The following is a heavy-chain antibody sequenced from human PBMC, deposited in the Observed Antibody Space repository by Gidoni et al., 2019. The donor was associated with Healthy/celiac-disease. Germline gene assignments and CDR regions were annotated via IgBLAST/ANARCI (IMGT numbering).Heavy chain of an antibody. Sequence: EVQLVESGGGLVQPGGSLRLSCAASGFTLSSYEMNWFRQAPGKGLEWVSYISSSGSTIYYADSVKGRFTISRDNAKNSLYLQMNSLRAEDTAVYYCARDGTTESYFDYWGQGTLVTVSS. J-gene: IGHJ4*02. V-gene: IGHV3-48*03. CDR3: ARDGTTESYFDY. CDR1: GFTLSSYE. CDR2: ISSSGSTI. D-gene: IGHD1-7*01.